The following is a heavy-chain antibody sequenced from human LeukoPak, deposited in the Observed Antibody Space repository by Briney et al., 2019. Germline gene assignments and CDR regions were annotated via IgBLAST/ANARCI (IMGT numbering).Heavy chain of an antibody. Sequence: GGSLRLSCAASGFTFSSYSMNWVRQAPGKGLEWVSFISSSRVYIYYADSVKGRFTISRDNAKNSLYLQMNSLRAEDTAVYYCAPGGRGDYWGQGTLVTVSS. CDR1: GFTFSSYS. CDR2: ISSSRVYI. V-gene: IGHV3-21*01. CDR3: APGGRGDY. J-gene: IGHJ4*02. D-gene: IGHD3-16*01.